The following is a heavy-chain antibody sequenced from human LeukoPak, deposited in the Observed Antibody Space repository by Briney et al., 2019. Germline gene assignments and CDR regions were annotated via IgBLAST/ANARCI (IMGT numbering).Heavy chain of an antibody. CDR2: INAGNGNT. CDR1: GYTFTSYA. CDR3: ARLSGWYKVDYFDY. Sequence: ASVKVSCKASGYTFTSYAMHWVRQAPGQRLEWMGWINAGNGNTKYSQKFQGRVTITRDTSASTAYMELSSLRSEDTAVYYCARLSGWYKVDYFDYWGQGTLVTVSS. V-gene: IGHV1-3*01. J-gene: IGHJ4*02. D-gene: IGHD6-19*01.